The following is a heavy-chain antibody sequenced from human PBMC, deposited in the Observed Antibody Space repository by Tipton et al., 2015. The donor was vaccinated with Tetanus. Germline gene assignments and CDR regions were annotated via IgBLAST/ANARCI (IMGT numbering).Heavy chain of an antibody. J-gene: IGHJ4*02. V-gene: IGHV3-53*01. CDR2: IYSGGST. Sequence: SLRLSCAVSGLTVSINSMSWVRQAPGKGLEWVSVIYSGGSTYYGDSVKGRFTISRDNSKNTAYLQMNSLRADDTALYYCAPSRDSSGYFSTFWGQGTLVTVAS. CDR1: GLTVSINS. D-gene: IGHD3-22*01. CDR3: APSRDSSGYFSTF.